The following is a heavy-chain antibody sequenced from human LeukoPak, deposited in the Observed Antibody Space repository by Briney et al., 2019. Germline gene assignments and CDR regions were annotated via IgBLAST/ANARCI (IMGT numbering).Heavy chain of an antibody. Sequence: PGGSLRLSCAASGFTFSSYAMSWVRQAPGKGLEWVSAISGSGGSTYYADSVKGRVTISRDNSKNTLYLQMNSMRAEDTAVYYCAKVEMAYFDYWGQGTLVIVSS. J-gene: IGHJ4*02. CDR3: AKVEMAYFDY. CDR2: ISGSGGST. V-gene: IGHV3-23*01. D-gene: IGHD5-24*01. CDR1: GFTFSSYA.